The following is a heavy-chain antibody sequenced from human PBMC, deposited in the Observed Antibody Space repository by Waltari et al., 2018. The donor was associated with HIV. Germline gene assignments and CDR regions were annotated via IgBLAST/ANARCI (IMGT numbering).Heavy chain of an antibody. V-gene: IGHV3-53*01. Sequence: EVQLVESGGGLIQPGGSLRLSCAASGFTVSRNYMSWVRQAHGKGLEWVSVIYSAGSTYYAGSWKGRFTIARDNSENTLYLQMNSLRAEDTAVYYCARRGACGGDCYSGEIEYWRQGTLVTVSS. D-gene: IGHD2-21*02. CDR3: ARRGACGGDCYSGEIEY. CDR2: IYSAGST. J-gene: IGHJ4*02. CDR1: GFTVSRNY.